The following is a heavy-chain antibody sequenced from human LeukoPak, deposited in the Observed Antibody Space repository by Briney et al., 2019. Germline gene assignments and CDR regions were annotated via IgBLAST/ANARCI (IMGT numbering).Heavy chain of an antibody. D-gene: IGHD6-19*01. Sequence: SETLSLTCTVSGGSISSYYWSWIRQPAGKGLEWIGRIYTSGSTNYNPSLKSRVTISVDTSKNQFSLKLSSVTAADTAVYYCARVYSSGWFGDGFDIWGQGTMVTVSS. CDR3: ARVYSSGWFGDGFDI. CDR1: GGSISSYY. CDR2: IYTSGST. J-gene: IGHJ3*02. V-gene: IGHV4-4*07.